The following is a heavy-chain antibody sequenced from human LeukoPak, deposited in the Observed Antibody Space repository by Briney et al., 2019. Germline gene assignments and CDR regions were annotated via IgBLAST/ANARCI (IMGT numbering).Heavy chain of an antibody. J-gene: IGHJ4*02. D-gene: IGHD1-1*01. CDR2: ISSSSITI. CDR1: GFTFSSYS. CDR3: ARDLHWNQLGL. V-gene: IGHV3-48*04. Sequence: GGSLRLSCAASGFTFSSYSLNWVRQAPGKGLEWVSFISSSSITIYYADSVKGRFTISRDNAKNTLYLQMNSLRAEDTAVYFCARDLHWNQLGLWGQGTLVTVSS.